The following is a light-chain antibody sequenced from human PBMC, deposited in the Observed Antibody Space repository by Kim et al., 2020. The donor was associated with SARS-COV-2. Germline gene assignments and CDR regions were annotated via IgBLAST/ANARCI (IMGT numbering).Light chain of an antibody. Sequence: DTQMTQSPSTLSASVGDRVTITCRASQSVYNWMAWYQHKPGKAPNLLIYDASTLESGIPSRFSGSGYGTEFILTINSLHPDDFATYYCQQYNTYPHTCGQGTKLEI. J-gene: IGKJ2*01. CDR3: QQYNTYPHT. CDR1: QSVYNW. CDR2: DAS. V-gene: IGKV1-5*01.